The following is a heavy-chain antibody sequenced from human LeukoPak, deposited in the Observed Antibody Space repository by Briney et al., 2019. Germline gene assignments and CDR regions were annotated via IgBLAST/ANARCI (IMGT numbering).Heavy chain of an antibody. J-gene: IGHJ4*02. CDR2: INPSDGTT. Sequence: ASVKVSCKASGYTFTSYYMHWVRQAPGQGLEWMGIINPSDGTTSYAQKFQGRVTITRDMSTSTVYMELSSLRSGDTAVYYCARVYCGGGPCYSRGLIDSWGQGTLVTVSS. D-gene: IGHD2-15*01. V-gene: IGHV1-46*01. CDR1: GYTFTSYY. CDR3: ARVYCGGGPCYSRGLIDS.